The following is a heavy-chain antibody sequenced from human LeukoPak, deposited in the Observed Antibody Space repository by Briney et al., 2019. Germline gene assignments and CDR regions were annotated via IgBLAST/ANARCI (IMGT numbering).Heavy chain of an antibody. CDR3: AELGITMIGGV. CDR1: GFSFNDYA. CDR2: ISWNSGNR. J-gene: IGHJ6*04. V-gene: IGHV3-9*01. D-gene: IGHD3-10*02. Sequence: PGGSLRLSCAASGFSFNDYAMHWVRQAPGKGLEWVSSISWNSGNRDYVDSVKGRFTISRDNAKNSLYLQMNSLRAEDTAVYYCAELGITMIGGVWGKGTTVTISS.